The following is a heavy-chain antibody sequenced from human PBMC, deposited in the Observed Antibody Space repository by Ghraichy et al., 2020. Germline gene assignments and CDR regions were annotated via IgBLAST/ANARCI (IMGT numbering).Heavy chain of an antibody. CDR2: IYYSGST. V-gene: IGHV4-39*01. CDR1: GGSISSSSYY. CDR3: ARPTHSGERWLPHNWFDP. Sequence: SETLSLTCTVSGGSISSSSYYWGWIRQPPGKGLEWIGSIYYSGSTYYNPSLKSRVTISVDTSKNQFSLKLSSVTAADTAVYYCARPTHSGERWLPHNWFDPWGQGTLVTVSS. D-gene: IGHD5-12*01. J-gene: IGHJ5*02.